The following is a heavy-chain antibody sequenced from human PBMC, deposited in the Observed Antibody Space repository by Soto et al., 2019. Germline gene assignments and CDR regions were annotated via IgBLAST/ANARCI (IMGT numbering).Heavy chain of an antibody. J-gene: IGHJ4*02. CDR2: ITAGNGHT. V-gene: IGHV1-3*05. CDR3: ARAVAVPADFDY. D-gene: IGHD6-19*01. CDR1: GYTFTAYA. Sequence: QVQLVQSGAEEKKPGASVKVSCKASGYTFTAYAMHWVRQAPGQRLEWMGWITAGNGHTKYSQKLQGRVTITRDTSASTAYMELSSLRSEDTAVYYCARAVAVPADFDYWGQGTLVTVSS.